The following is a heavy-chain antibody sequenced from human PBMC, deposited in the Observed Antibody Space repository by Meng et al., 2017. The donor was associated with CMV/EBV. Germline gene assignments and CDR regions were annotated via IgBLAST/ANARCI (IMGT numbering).Heavy chain of an antibody. J-gene: IGHJ4*02. CDR1: GFTFDDYG. CDR3: AKDLGGHRGYYYDSSGPLPGDY. V-gene: IGHV3-20*04. D-gene: IGHD3-22*01. CDR2: INWNGGST. Sequence: GESLKISCAASGFTFDDYGMSWVRQAPGKGLEWVSGINWNGGSTGYADSVKGRFTISRDNAKNSLYLQMNSLRAEDTAVYYCAKDLGGHRGYYYDSSGPLPGDYWGQGTLVTVSS.